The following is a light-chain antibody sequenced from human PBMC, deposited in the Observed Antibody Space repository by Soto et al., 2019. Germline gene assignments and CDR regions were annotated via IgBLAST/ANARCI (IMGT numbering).Light chain of an antibody. CDR2: LHSDGSH. V-gene: IGLV4-69*01. J-gene: IGLJ3*02. CDR1: SGHSNYA. Sequence: QLVLTQSPSASASLGASVTLTCTLSSGHSNYAIAWHQQQPEKGPRYLMKLHSDGSHNKGDGIPDRFSGSSSGAERYLTISSLQSEDEAGYYCQTWGTGFRVFGGGTKLTVL. CDR3: QTWGTGFRV.